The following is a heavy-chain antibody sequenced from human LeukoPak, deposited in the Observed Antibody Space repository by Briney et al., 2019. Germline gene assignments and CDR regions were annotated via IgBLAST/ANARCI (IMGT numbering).Heavy chain of an antibody. Sequence: GGSLRLSCAASGFTFSSYSMNWVRQAPGKGLEWVSSISSSSSYIYYADSVKGRFTISRDNSKNTLYLQMNSLRAEDTAVYYCAKHHCSSTSCYRVFDFRGQGTLVTVSS. CDR3: AKHHCSSTSCYRVFDF. CDR2: ISSSSSYI. CDR1: GFTFSSYS. V-gene: IGHV3-21*04. J-gene: IGHJ4*02. D-gene: IGHD2-2*02.